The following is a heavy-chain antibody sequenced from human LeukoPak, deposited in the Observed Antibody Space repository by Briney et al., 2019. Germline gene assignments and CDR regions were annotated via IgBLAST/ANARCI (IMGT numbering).Heavy chain of an antibody. CDR3: ARAPSEIGGYYPEYFRH. CDR1: GFTFSSYW. CDR2: IKSDGST. J-gene: IGHJ1*01. D-gene: IGHD3-22*01. V-gene: IGHV3-74*01. Sequence: GGSLRLSCAASGFTFSSYWMHWVRHAPGKGLVWVSRIKSDGSTNYADSVKGRFTISRDNAKNTLSLQMNSLRAEDTGVYYCARAPSEIGGYYPEYFRHWGQSTLVTVSS.